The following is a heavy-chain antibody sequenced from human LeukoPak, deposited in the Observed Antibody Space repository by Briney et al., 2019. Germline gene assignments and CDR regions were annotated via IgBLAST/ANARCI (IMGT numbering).Heavy chain of an antibody. V-gene: IGHV3-48*01. CDR2: ISSSSSTI. J-gene: IGHJ3*02. CDR1: GFTFSSYS. CDR3: ARDSLYSSSNAFDI. Sequence: PGGSLRLSCAASGFTFSSYSMNWVRQAPGKGLEWVSYISSSSSTIYYADSVKGRFTISRDNAKNSLYLQMNSLRAEDTAVYYCARDSLYSSSNAFDIWGQGTMVTVSS. D-gene: IGHD6-6*01.